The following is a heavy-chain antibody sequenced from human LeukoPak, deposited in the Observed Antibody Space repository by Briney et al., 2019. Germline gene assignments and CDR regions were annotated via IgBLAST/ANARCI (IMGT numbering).Heavy chain of an antibody. D-gene: IGHD3-22*01. V-gene: IGHV1-69*13. CDR3: ARGGKGYDSSGYPYYYFDY. Sequence: ASVKVSCKASGYTFTSYAMNWVRQAPGQGLEWMGGIIPIFGTANYAQKFQGRVTITADESTSTAYMELSSLRSEDTAVYYCARGGKGYDSSGYPYYYFDYWGQGTLVTVSS. CDR2: IIPIFGTA. CDR1: GYTFTSYA. J-gene: IGHJ4*02.